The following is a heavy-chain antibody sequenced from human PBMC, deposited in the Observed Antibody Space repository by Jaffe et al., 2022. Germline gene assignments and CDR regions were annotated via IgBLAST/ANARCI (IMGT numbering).Heavy chain of an antibody. CDR1: GFTFDDYA. Sequence: EVQLVESGGVVVQPGGSLRLSCAASGFTFDDYAMHWVRQAPGKGLEWVSLISWDGGSTYYADSVKGRFTISRDNSKNSLYLQMNSLRAEDTALYYCAKDISPYRDDILTGYVDYWGQGTLVTVSS. CDR3: AKDISPYRDDILTGYVDY. V-gene: IGHV3-43D*04. CDR2: ISWDGGST. D-gene: IGHD3-9*01. J-gene: IGHJ4*02.